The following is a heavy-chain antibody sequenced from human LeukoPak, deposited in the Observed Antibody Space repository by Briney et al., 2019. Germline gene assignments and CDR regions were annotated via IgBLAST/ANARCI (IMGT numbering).Heavy chain of an antibody. CDR1: GFTFSTYG. J-gene: IGHJ4*02. D-gene: IGHD2-21*02. CDR2: ISYDGNNR. Sequence: GGSLRLSCAASGFTFSTYGMHWVRQAPGKGLEWVTVISYDGNNRYYADSVKGRFAISRDNSKNTLYLQMNSLRAEDTAMYYCARDHYGDYYFDYWGQGTLVTVSS. CDR3: ARDHYGDYYFDY. V-gene: IGHV3-30*03.